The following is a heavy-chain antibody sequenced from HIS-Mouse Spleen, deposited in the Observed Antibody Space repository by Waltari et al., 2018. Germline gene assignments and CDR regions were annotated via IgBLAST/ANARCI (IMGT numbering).Heavy chain of an antibody. CDR3: ARDTVIAARSYGMDV. V-gene: IGHV3-53*01. J-gene: IGHJ6*02. CDR2: IYSGGST. Sequence: EVQLVESGGGLIQPGGSWRLSVQASGFTVGRNYMSWVRMPPGKGLEWVSVIYSGGSTYYADSVKGRFTISRDNSKNTLYLQMNSLRAEDTAVYYCARDTVIAARSYGMDVWGQGTTVTVSS. CDR1: GFTVGRNY. D-gene: IGHD6-6*01.